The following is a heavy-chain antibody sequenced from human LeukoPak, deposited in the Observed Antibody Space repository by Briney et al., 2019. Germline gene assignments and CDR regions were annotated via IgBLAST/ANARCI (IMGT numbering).Heavy chain of an antibody. CDR2: IYYSGST. J-gene: IGHJ6*03. D-gene: IGHD4/OR15-4a*01. CDR1: GGSISSYY. CDR3: ARHGRRIGAYYYYMDV. V-gene: IGHV4-59*08. Sequence: SETLSLTCTVSGGSISSYYWSWIRQPPGKGLEWIGYIYYSGSTNYNPSLKSRVTISVDTSKNQFSLKLSSVTAADTAVYYCARHGRRIGAYYYYMDVWGKGTTVTISS.